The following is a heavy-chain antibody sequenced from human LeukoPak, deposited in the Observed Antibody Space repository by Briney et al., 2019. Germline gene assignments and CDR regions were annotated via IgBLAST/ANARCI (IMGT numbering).Heavy chain of an antibody. V-gene: IGHV3-23*01. CDR3: ARDRGPYVGIDNNWFDP. J-gene: IGHJ5*02. Sequence: GGSRKLSCLASGFTFKLSAMTWVRQAPGRGLEWVSEIGGTGDNTYSADSVKGRFTISRDNSKNTLYLQMDSLRAEDTPTYYCARDRGPYVGIDNNWFDPWGQGTLVIVSS. CDR1: GFTFKLSA. D-gene: IGHD3-10*02. CDR2: IGGTGDNT.